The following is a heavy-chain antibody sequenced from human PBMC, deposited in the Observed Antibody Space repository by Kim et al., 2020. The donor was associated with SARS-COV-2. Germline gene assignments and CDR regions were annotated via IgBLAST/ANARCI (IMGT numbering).Heavy chain of an antibody. D-gene: IGHD3-16*01. CDR3: ATARLGGVLGY. Sequence: TAYAQKFQGRITITADTSTSTAYMELTSRTADDTAVYFCATARLGGVLGYWGQGTLVTVSS. J-gene: IGHJ4*02. CDR2: T. V-gene: IGHV1-18*01.